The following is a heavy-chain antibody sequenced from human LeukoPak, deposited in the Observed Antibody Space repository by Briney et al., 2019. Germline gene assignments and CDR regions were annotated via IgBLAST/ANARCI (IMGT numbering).Heavy chain of an antibody. CDR1: GFTFSSYW. CDR2: IKGDERST. CDR3: VRGQLWSYYHDY. Sequence: GRSLRLSCAASGFTFSSYWLHWVRQAPGKGLVWVSRIKGDERSTNYADSVKGRFTISRDNAKNTVYLEMNSLRAEDTAVYYCVRGQLWSYYHDYWGQRTLVTVSS. V-gene: IGHV3-74*01. J-gene: IGHJ4*02. D-gene: IGHD5-18*01.